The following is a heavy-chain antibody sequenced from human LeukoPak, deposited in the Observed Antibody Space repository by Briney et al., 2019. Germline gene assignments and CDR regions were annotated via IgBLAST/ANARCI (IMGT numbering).Heavy chain of an antibody. Sequence: PGGSLRLSCAASGFTFSSYWMSWVRQAPGKELEWVANIKQDGSEKYYVDSVKGRFTISRDNAKNSLYLQMNSLRAEDTAVYYCARAADYGGNYFDYWGQGTLVTVSS. J-gene: IGHJ4*02. V-gene: IGHV3-7*03. CDR3: ARAADYGGNYFDY. CDR1: GFTFSSYW. CDR2: IKQDGSEK. D-gene: IGHD4-23*01.